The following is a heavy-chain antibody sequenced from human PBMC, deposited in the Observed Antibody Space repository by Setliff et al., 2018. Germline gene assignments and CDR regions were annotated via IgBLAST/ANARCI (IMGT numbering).Heavy chain of an antibody. V-gene: IGHV4-59*01. CDR2: VYYSGTA. D-gene: IGHD5-12*01. CDR1: DGSLSAYY. J-gene: IGHJ4*02. Sequence: TLSLTCTVSDGSLSAYYWSWIRQPPGKGLEFIGYVYYSGTANYSPSLRSRLTISVDTSKNQFSLKLRSVTAADTAVYYCARGGTFRYFDFWGQGAPVTVSS. CDR3: ARGGTFRYFDF.